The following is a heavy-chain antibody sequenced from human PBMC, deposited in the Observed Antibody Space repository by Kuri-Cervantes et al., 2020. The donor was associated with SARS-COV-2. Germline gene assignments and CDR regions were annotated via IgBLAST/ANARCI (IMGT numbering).Heavy chain of an antibody. J-gene: IGHJ3*02. Sequence: ASVKVSCKAPETTFPNYDINWVRQATGQGLEWMGMVKTNSGNTLYAQIFQGRVTMTTDTSTSTAYMELRSLRSDDTAVYYCAREGGGGPLVLGFGVVIHDAFDIWGQGTMVTVSS. CDR3: AREGGGGPLVLGFGVVIHDAFDI. CDR2: VKTNSGNT. V-gene: IGHV1-8*01. D-gene: IGHD3-3*01. CDR1: ETTFPNYD.